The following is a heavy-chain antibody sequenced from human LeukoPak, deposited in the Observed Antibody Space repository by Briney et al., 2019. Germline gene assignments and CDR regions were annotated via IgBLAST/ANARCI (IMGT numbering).Heavy chain of an antibody. CDR2: INHSGST. Sequence: SETLSLTCAVYGGSFSGYYWSWVRQPPGKGLEWEGEINHSGSTNYNPSLKSRVTISVETSKNKFSLTLSSVTAAAAAAYFCSRGRGSYWFDPWGQGTMVTVSS. J-gene: IGHJ5*02. V-gene: IGHV4-34*01. D-gene: IGHD1-26*01. CDR1: GGSFSGYY. CDR3: SRGRGSYWFDP.